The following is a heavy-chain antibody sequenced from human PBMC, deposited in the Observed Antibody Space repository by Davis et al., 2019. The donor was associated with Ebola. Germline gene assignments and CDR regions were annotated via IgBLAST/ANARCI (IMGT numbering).Heavy chain of an antibody. Sequence: GGSLRLSCAASGFTFSSYGMHWVRQAPGKGLEWVAVISYDGSNKYYADSVKGRFTISRDNSKNTLYLQMNSLRAEDTALYYCARGDNIVVNEDYFDYWGQGTLVTVSS. J-gene: IGHJ4*02. V-gene: IGHV3-30*03. D-gene: IGHD2-2*01. CDR1: GFTFSSYG. CDR3: ARGDNIVVNEDYFDY. CDR2: ISYDGSNK.